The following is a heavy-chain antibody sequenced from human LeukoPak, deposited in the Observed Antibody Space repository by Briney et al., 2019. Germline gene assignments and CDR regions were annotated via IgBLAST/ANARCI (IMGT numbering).Heavy chain of an antibody. CDR2: IIPIFGTA. CDR1: GGTFSSYA. D-gene: IGHD5-18*01. J-gene: IGHJ4*02. Sequence: GASVKVSCKASGGTFSSYAISWVRQAPGQGLEWMGGIIPIFGTANYAQKFQGRVTITADESTSTAYMELSSLRSEDTAVYYCARATSANEYSYGFHFDYWGQGTLVTVSS. CDR3: ARATSANEYSYGFHFDY. V-gene: IGHV1-69*13.